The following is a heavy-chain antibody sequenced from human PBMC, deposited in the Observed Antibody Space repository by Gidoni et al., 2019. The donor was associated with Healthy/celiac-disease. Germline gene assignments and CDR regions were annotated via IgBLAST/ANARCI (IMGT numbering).Heavy chain of an antibody. V-gene: IGHV1-18*04. Sequence: QVQLVQSGAEVKKPGASVKVSCKASGYTFTSYGISWVRQAPGQGLEWMGWISAYNGNTNYAQKLQGRVTMTTDTSTSTAYMELRSLRSDDTAVYYCARDRPGIAAAGTEPNWFDPWGQGTLVTVSS. D-gene: IGHD6-13*01. CDR3: ARDRPGIAAAGTEPNWFDP. CDR2: ISAYNGNT. J-gene: IGHJ5*02. CDR1: GYTFTSYG.